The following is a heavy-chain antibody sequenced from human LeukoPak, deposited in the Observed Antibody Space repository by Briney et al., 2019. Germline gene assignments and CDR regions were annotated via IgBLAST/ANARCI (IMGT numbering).Heavy chain of an antibody. CDR3: AREVYYYDSSGSMDV. V-gene: IGHV1-69*05. J-gene: IGHJ6*03. D-gene: IGHD3-22*01. CDR2: IIPIFGTA. Sequence: SVKVSCKASGGSFSSYAISWVRQAPGQGLEWMGRIIPIFGTANYAQKFQGRVTITTDESTSTAYMELSSLRSEDTAVYYCAREVYYYDSSGSMDVWGKGTTVTVSS. CDR1: GGSFSSYA.